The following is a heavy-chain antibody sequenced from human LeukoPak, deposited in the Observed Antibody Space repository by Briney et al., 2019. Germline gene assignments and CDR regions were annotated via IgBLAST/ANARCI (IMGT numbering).Heavy chain of an antibody. Sequence: SETLSLTCAVYGGSFSGYYWSWIRQPPGKGLEWIGEINYSGSTNYNPSLKSRVTISVDTSKNQFSLKLSSVTAADTAVYYCARRRVLRFLEWLSRWFDPWGQGTLVTVSS. CDR1: GGSFSGYY. CDR3: ARRRVLRFLEWLSRWFDP. V-gene: IGHV4-34*01. D-gene: IGHD3-3*01. J-gene: IGHJ5*02. CDR2: INYSGST.